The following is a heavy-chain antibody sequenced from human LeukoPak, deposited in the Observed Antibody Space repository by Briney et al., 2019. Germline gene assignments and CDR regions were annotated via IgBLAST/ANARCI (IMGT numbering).Heavy chain of an antibody. CDR1: GFTFSSYA. J-gene: IGHJ4*02. V-gene: IGHV3-23*01. CDR3: AKLGSGDYEKGLEY. D-gene: IGHD4-17*01. CDR2: ISGSGGST. Sequence: PGGSLRLSCAASGFTFSSYAMSWVRQAPGKGLEWVSAISGSGGSTYYADSVKGRFTISRDNSKNTLYLQMNSLRAEDTAVYYGAKLGSGDYEKGLEYWAKGTLATVAS.